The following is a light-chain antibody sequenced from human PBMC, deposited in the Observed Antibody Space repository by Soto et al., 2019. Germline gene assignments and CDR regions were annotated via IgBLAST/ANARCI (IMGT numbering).Light chain of an antibody. CDR2: AAS. J-gene: IGKJ5*01. CDR1: QSITNY. Sequence: DIQMTQSPSSLSAYVGDRVTITCRASQSITNYLNWYQQKPGKAPNLLIYAASSLQSGVPSRFSGSGSGTDFTLTISNLQPEDVATYYCQQSYSAQITFGQGTRLEIK. V-gene: IGKV1-39*01. CDR3: QQSYSAQIT.